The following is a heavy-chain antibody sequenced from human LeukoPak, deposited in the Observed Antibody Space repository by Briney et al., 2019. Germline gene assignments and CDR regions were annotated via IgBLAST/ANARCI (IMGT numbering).Heavy chain of an antibody. V-gene: IGHV4-34*01. D-gene: IGHD3-10*01. CDR1: GGSFSGYY. CDR2: INHSGST. Sequence: SETLSLTCAVYGGSFSGYYWSWIRQPPGKGLEWIGEINHSGSTNYNPSLKSRVTISVDTSKNQFSLKLSSVTAADTAVYYCARVVSDGSGSYYPDYWGQGTLVTVSS. J-gene: IGHJ4*02. CDR3: ARVVSDGSGSYYPDY.